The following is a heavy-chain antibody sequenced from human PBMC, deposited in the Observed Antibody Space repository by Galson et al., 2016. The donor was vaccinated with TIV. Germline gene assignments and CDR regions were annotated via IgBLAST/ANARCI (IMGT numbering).Heavy chain of an antibody. CDR1: GFPVSDNY. V-gene: IGHV3-66*02. Sequence: SLRLSCAASGFPVSDNYMTWVRRAPGKGLEWVSIIHTGGNTNYADSVRGRFTISRDNAKNTVYLHMSRLRAEDTAVYYCARERRHCGDNCYLSYYFGMDVWGQGTT. CDR3: ARERRHCGDNCYLSYYFGMDV. J-gene: IGHJ6*02. CDR2: IHTGGNT. D-gene: IGHD2-21*01.